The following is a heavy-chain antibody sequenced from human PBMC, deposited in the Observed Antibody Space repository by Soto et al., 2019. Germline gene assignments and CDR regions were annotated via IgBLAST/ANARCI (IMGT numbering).Heavy chain of an antibody. CDR3: AKVRKNYGDYDY. V-gene: IGHV3-64*01. CDR1: GFTFSNYA. D-gene: IGHD4-17*01. CDR2: IGGNGVST. Sequence: GSLRLSCAASGFTFSNYAMHWVRQAPGKGLEYVSLIGGNGVSTYYANSVKGRFTISRDSSKNTLYLQMGSLTPDDMAVYYCAKVRKNYGDYDYWGQGTLVTVSS. J-gene: IGHJ4*02.